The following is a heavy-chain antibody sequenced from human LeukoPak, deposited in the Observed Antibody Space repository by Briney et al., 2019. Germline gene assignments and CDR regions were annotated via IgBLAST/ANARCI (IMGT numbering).Heavy chain of an antibody. Sequence: GGSLRLSCAASGFTLSSCWMHLVRQAPGKGLVWVSRINSDGRSTTYADSVKGRFTISRDNANNTLYLHMNSLRAEDTAVYYCVRVRGSSGLDVWGQGTTVTVSS. CDR1: GFTLSSCW. V-gene: IGHV3-74*01. J-gene: IGHJ6*02. D-gene: IGHD3-10*01. CDR3: VRVRGSSGLDV. CDR2: INSDGRST.